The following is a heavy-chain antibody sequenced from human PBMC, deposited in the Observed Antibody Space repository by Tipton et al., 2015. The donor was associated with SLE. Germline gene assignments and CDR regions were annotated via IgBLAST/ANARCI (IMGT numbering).Heavy chain of an antibody. CDR3: ARGFRSITCLDY. J-gene: IGHJ4*02. V-gene: IGHV4-61*02. CDR1: GGSISNNSYY. D-gene: IGHD2-2*01. Sequence: TLSLTCTVSGGSISNNSYYWSWIRQPAGKGLEWIGRIYTSGSTNYNPSLKSRVTISVDTSKNQFSLKLTCVTAADTAVYYCARGFRSITCLDYWGQGTLVTVSS. CDR2: IYTSGST.